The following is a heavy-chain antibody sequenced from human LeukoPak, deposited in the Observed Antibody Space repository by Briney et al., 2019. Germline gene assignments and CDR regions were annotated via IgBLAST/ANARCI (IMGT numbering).Heavy chain of an antibody. D-gene: IGHD1-26*01. V-gene: IGHV3-53*01. CDR3: ARTIFGAALDY. CDR2: IYSGGST. Sequence: WGSLRLSCAASGFTVSSNYMSWVRQAPGKGVEGVAVIYSGGSTYYAGSVKGRFTISRDNFKNTLYLHMNSLRAEDTAVYYCARTIFGAALDYWGQGTLVTVSS. CDR1: GFTVSSNY. J-gene: IGHJ4*02.